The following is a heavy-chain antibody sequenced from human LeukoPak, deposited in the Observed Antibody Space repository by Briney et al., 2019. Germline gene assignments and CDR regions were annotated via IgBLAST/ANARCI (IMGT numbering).Heavy chain of an antibody. Sequence: SETLSLTCTVSGGSISSYYWSWIRQPPGKGLEWIGYIYYSGSTNYNPSLQSRVTISVDTSKNQFSLKLSSVTAADTAVYYCARESPQAPDAFDIWGQGTMVTVSS. J-gene: IGHJ3*02. CDR3: ARESPQAPDAFDI. V-gene: IGHV4-59*01. CDR1: GGSISSYY. CDR2: IYYSGST.